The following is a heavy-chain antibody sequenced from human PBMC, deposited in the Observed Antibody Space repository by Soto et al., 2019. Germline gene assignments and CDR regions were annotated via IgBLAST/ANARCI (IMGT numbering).Heavy chain of an antibody. CDR3: ARGFDYDGNSAWFYP. Sequence: QVQLQESGPGLVKPSETLSLTCTVSGGSISIYYWSWIRQTPGKGLEWIGYIYYSGSTNYNPSLKSRVTISVDTSKNQFSLTLSSVNAADTAVYYCARGFDYDGNSAWFYPWGQGTLVTFSS. CDR1: GGSISIYY. V-gene: IGHV4-59*01. J-gene: IGHJ5*02. D-gene: IGHD4-17*01. CDR2: IYYSGST.